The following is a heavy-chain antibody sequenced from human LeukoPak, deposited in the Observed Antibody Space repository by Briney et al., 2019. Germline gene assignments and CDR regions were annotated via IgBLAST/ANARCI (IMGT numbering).Heavy chain of an antibody. J-gene: IGHJ4*02. CDR2: ITWNGGST. CDR3: ERGTQCLIY. D-gene: IGHD5/OR15-5a*01. Sequence: GGSLRLSCATSGFTFNDYGMSWVRQAPGKGLQWVSGITWNGGSTNYADSVKGRFTVSRDNAKNSLFLQMNSLRAEDTALYYCERGTQCLIYWGQGTLVTVSS. CDR1: GFTFNDYG. V-gene: IGHV3-20*04.